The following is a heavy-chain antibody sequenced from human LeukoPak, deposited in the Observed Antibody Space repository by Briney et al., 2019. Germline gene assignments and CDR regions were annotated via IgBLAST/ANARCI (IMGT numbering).Heavy chain of an antibody. J-gene: IGHJ4*02. D-gene: IGHD3-3*01. CDR1: GFTFSSYA. Sequence: PGGSLRHSCAASGFTFSSYAMSWVRQAPGKGLEWVSAISGSGGSTYYADSVKGRFTISRDNSKNTLYLQMNSLRAEDTAVYYCAKDIRFLYPLTNTVSGYFDYWGQGTLVTVSS. CDR3: AKDIRFLYPLTNTVSGYFDY. V-gene: IGHV3-23*01. CDR2: ISGSGGST.